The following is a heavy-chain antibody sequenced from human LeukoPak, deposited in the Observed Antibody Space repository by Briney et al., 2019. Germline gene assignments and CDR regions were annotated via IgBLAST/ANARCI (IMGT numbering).Heavy chain of an antibody. J-gene: IGHJ4*02. D-gene: IGHD4-11*01. CDR1: GLILSSYG. Sequence: GGSLRLSCAASGLILSSYGIHWVRQAPGKGLEWVAVIWYDGTNIYYGDSVKGRFSISRDNSKNAVYLQMDSLRAEDTAVYYCARDAGGAFGNYVNYFDYWGQGTLVTVSS. CDR3: ARDAGGAFGNYVNYFDY. V-gene: IGHV3-33*01. CDR2: IWYDGTNI.